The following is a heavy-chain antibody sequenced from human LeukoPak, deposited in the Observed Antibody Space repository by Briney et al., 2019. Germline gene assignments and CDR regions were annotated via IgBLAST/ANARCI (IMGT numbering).Heavy chain of an antibody. CDR3: ATPYSSGFYYYGMDV. V-gene: IGHV3-48*01. D-gene: IGHD6-19*01. Sequence: PGGSLRLSGAASGFIFSNYGMSWVRQAPGKGLEWVSFISGSSTTKYYVDSVKGRFTISRDNAKNSLYLQMNSLRAEDTAVYYCATPYSSGFYYYGMDVWGQGTTVTVSS. CDR2: ISGSSTTK. CDR1: GFIFSNYG. J-gene: IGHJ6*02.